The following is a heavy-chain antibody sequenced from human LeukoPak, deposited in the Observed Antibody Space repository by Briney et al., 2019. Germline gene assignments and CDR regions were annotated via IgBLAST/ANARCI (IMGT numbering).Heavy chain of an antibody. CDR2: INHSGST. D-gene: IGHD2-2*01. CDR1: GGSFSGYY. V-gene: IGHV4-34*01. J-gene: IGHJ5*02. CDR3: ARSARYCSSTSCYWSWFDP. Sequence: KPSETLSLTCAVYGGSFSGYYWSWIRQPPGKGLEWIGEINHSGSTNYNPSPKSRVTISVDTSKNQFSLKLSSVTAADTAVYYCARSARYCSSTSCYWSWFDPWGQGTLVTVSS.